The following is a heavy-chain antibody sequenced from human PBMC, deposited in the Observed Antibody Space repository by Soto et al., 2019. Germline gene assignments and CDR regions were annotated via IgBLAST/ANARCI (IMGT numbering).Heavy chain of an antibody. CDR2: ISGSGGST. Sequence: GGALKIYWAASGLSLSRDPMGWRSQAQGKGLEWVSAISGSGGSTYYADSVKGRLTISRDNAKNSLYLQMNSLRAEDTALYYCAKDVVGYNWNPLRRYYYYYMDVWGKGTTVTVSS. CDR1: GLSLSRDP. J-gene: IGHJ6*03. D-gene: IGHD1-20*01. V-gene: IGHV3-23*01. CDR3: AKDVVGYNWNPLRRYYYYYMDV.